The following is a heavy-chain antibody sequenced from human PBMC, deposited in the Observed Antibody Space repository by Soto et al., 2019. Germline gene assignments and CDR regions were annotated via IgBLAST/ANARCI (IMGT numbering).Heavy chain of an antibody. V-gene: IGHV3-53*01. J-gene: IGHJ4*02. CDR1: GFTVSSDY. Sequence: GGSLRLSCAASGFTVSSDYTTWVRQAPGKGLEWVSVIYSGGRTYYADSVKGRFTISRDNSKNTLYLQMNSLRAEDTAVYYCARGIPRGYSYGSYYFDYWGQGTLVTVSS. CDR3: ARGIPRGYSYGSYYFDY. CDR2: IYSGGRT. D-gene: IGHD5-18*01.